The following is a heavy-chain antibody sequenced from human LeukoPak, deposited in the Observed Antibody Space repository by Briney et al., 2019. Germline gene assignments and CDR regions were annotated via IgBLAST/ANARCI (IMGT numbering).Heavy chain of an antibody. CDR2: ISAYNGNT. CDR1: GYTFTSYG. CDR3: AREGKAWIQLWSGYDDAFDI. Sequence: GASVKVSCKASGYTFTSYGISWVRQAPGQGLEWMGWISAYNGNTNYAQKLQGRVTMTTDTSTSTAYMELRSLRSDDTAVYYCAREGKAWIQLWSGYDDAFDIWGQGTMVTVSS. J-gene: IGHJ3*02. D-gene: IGHD5-18*01. V-gene: IGHV1-18*01.